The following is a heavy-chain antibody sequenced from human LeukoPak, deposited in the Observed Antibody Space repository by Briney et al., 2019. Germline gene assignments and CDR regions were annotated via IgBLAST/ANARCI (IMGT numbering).Heavy chain of an antibody. D-gene: IGHD2-15*01. CDR3: AKGKGSSSSSIDW. J-gene: IGHJ4*02. V-gene: IGHV3-23*01. CDR2: MSGSGGST. Sequence: GGSLRLSCAASGFTFNTYDMSWVRQAPGKGLEWVSAMSGSGGSTYYADSVKGRFTISRDNSKNTLYLQVHSLRAEDTAVYYCAKGKGSSSSSIDWWGQGTLVTVSS. CDR1: GFTFNTYD.